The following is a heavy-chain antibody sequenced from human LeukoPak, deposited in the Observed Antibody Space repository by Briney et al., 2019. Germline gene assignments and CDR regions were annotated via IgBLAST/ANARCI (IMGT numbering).Heavy chain of an antibody. CDR3: ARAYSYAFEP. CDR2: VKQDGSET. V-gene: IGHV3-7*04. Sequence: GGSLRLSCAATGFTFSSNWMSWVRQAPGKGLEWVANVKQDGSETYYVDSVKGRFTISRDNAKNSLFLQMNTLRVEDTAVYYCARAYSYAFEPWGQGTLVTVSS. D-gene: IGHD5-18*01. CDR1: GFTFSSNW. J-gene: IGHJ5*02.